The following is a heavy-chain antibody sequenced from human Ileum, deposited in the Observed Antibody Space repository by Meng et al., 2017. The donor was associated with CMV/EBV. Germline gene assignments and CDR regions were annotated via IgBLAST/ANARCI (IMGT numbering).Heavy chain of an antibody. Sequence: GESLKISCAASGFTFSYHYMGWIRQAPGKGLEGVSYISSSGNATYYADPVKGRFTISRDNAKNSLYLQMNSLRVDDKAVYYCAKDTTFRKEAASDIWGLGTRVTVSS. CDR3: AKDTTFRKEAASDI. CDR1: GFTFSYHY. V-gene: IGHV3-11*04. D-gene: IGHD2/OR15-2a*01. J-gene: IGHJ3*02. CDR2: ISSSGNAT.